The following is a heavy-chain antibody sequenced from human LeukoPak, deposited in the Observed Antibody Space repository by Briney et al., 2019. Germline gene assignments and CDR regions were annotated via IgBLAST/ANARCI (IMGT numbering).Heavy chain of an antibody. CDR2: ISAYNGNT. J-gene: IGHJ4*02. V-gene: IGHV1-18*01. CDR3: ARRYYYDSSGYYYYPYFDY. CDR1: GYTFTSYG. Sequence: APVKVSCKASGYTFTSYGISWVRWAPGQGLEWMGWISAYNGNTNYAQKLQGRVTMTTDTSTSTAYMELRSLRSDDTAVYYCARRYYYDSSGYYYYPYFDYWGQGTLVTVSS. D-gene: IGHD3-22*01.